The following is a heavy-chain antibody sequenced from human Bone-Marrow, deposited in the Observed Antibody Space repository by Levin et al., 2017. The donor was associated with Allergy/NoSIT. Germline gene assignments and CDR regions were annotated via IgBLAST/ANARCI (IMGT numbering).Heavy chain of an antibody. CDR3: ARWTRIRDFES. CDR1: GFTFSNYA. V-gene: IGHV3-64*01. Sequence: GESLKISCAASGFTFSNYAMHWVRQAPGKGLEYVSGINNNGGMTHYASSLMGRFTISRDNSKNTLFLQMDSLRPEDTALYYCARWTRIRDFESWGQGTLVIVSS. J-gene: IGHJ4*02. D-gene: IGHD2/OR15-2a*01. CDR2: INNNGGMT.